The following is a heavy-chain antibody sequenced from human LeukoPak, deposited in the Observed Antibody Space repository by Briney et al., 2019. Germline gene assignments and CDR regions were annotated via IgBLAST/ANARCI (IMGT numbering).Heavy chain of an antibody. J-gene: IGHJ3*02. CDR2: ISGSGGST. CDR1: GFTFSSYA. Sequence: PGGSLRLSCAASGFTFSSYAMSWVRQAPGKGLEWVSAISGSGGSTYYADSVKGRFTISRDNSRNTLYLQMDSLRADDTAVYYCAKEKRGYSYGWISFDMWGQGTMVTVSS. D-gene: IGHD5-18*01. V-gene: IGHV3-23*01. CDR3: AKEKRGYSYGWISFDM.